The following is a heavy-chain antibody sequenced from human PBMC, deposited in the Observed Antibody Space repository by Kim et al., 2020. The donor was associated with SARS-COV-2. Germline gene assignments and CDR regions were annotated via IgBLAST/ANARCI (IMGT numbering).Heavy chain of an antibody. Sequence: NYRPFFQGQVPISADKSISTAYLQWSSLKASDTAMYYCARRRRWELLLDYWGQGTLVTVSS. CDR3: ARRRRWELLLDY. V-gene: IGHV5-10-1*01. D-gene: IGHD1-26*01. J-gene: IGHJ4*02.